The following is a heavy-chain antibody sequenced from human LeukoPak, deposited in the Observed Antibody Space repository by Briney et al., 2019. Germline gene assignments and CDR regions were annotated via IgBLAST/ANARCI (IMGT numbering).Heavy chain of an antibody. CDR1: GFTFSSYA. Sequence: GGSLRLSCAASGFTFSSYAMSWVRQAPGKGLEWVSAIRGSGGSTYYADSVKGRFTISRDNSKNTLYLQMNSLRAEGTAVYYCARATYYYDSSGSYVRYYFDYWGQGTLVTVSS. CDR2: IRGSGGST. J-gene: IGHJ4*02. V-gene: IGHV3-23*01. D-gene: IGHD3-22*01. CDR3: ARATYYYDSSGSYVRYYFDY.